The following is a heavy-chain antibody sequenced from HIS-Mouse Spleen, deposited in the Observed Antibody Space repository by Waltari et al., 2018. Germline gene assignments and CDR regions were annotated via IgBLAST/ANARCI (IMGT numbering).Heavy chain of an antibody. D-gene: IGHD3-3*01. J-gene: IGHJ3*02. V-gene: IGHV4-4*07. CDR2: IYTSGST. CDR3: ARDFHDFWSGYYGGDKKHDAFDI. Sequence: QVQLQESGPGLVKPSETLSLTCTASGGSISSDYWSWIRQPARTGLEWIGRIYTSGSTNYNPSLKSRVTMSVDTSKNQFSLKLSSVTAADTAVYYCARDFHDFWSGYYGGDKKHDAFDIWGQGTMVTVSS. CDR1: GGSISSDY.